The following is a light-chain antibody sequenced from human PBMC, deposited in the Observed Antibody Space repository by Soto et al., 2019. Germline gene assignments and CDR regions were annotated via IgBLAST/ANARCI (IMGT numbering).Light chain of an antibody. V-gene: IGKV1-5*01. CDR1: QSISSW. Sequence: EIQMTQTPSSLSASVGYRVTITCRASQSISSWLAWYQQKPGKAPKLLIYDASNLESGVPSRFSGFRSGTEFTLTISSLQPDDFATYYCQHYGGMWKCGKGTTGAIK. CDR3: QHYGGMWK. J-gene: IGKJ1*01. CDR2: DAS.